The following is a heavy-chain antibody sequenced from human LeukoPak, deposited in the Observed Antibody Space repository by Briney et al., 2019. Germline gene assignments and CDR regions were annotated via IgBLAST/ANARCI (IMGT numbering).Heavy chain of an antibody. CDR1: GYTFTSYD. CDR2: MNPNSGNT. CDR3: ARGVTRGYSYGYAFDI. V-gene: IGHV1-8*03. J-gene: IGHJ3*02. D-gene: IGHD5-18*01. Sequence: ASVKVSCKASGYTFTSYDINWVRQATGQGLEWMGWMNPNSGNTGYAQKFQGRVTITRNTSISTAYMELSSLRSEDTAVYYCARGVTRGYSYGYAFDIWGQGTMVTVSS.